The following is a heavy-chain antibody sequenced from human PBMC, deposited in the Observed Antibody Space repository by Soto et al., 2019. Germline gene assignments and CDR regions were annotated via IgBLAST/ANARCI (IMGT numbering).Heavy chain of an antibody. CDR3: TRGGDPYKTGH. Sequence: GASVKVSCKASGGTFSSYAISWVRQAPGQGLEWMGGIIPIFGTANYAQKFQGRVTITADESTSTAYMELSSLRSEDTAVYYCTRGGDPYKTGHWGQGTLVTVSS. CDR1: GGTFSSYA. D-gene: IGHD2-21*01. J-gene: IGHJ4*02. V-gene: IGHV1-69*13. CDR2: IIPIFGTA.